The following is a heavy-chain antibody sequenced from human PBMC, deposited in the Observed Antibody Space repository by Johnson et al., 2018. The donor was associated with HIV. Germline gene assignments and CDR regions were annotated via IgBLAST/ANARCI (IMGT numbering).Heavy chain of an antibody. V-gene: IGHV3-30*03. CDR1: GFTFSSYG. CDR2: ISYDGSNK. Sequence: QVQLVESGGGVVQPGRSLRLSCAASGFTFSSYGMHWVRQAPGKGLEWVAVISYDGSNKYYADSVKGRFTISRDNSKNTLYLQMKSLRAEDTAVYYCARALTTDAFDIWGQGTMVTVSS. CDR3: ARALTTDAFDI. D-gene: IGHD4-17*01. J-gene: IGHJ3*02.